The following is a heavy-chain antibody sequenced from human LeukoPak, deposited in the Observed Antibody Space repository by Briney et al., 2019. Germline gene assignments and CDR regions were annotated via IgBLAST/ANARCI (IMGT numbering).Heavy chain of an antibody. Sequence: ASVKVSCKASGYTFTSYGISWVRQAPGQGLEWMGWISAYNGNTNYAQKLQGRVTMTTDTSTSTAYMELRSLRSDDTAVYYCARIRTIIAARAPDAFDIWGQGTMVTVSS. D-gene: IGHD6-6*01. CDR3: ARIRTIIAARAPDAFDI. CDR2: ISAYNGNT. V-gene: IGHV1-18*01. CDR1: GYTFTSYG. J-gene: IGHJ3*02.